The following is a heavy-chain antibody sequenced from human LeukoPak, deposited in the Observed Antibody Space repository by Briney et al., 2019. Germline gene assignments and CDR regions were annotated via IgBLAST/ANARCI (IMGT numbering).Heavy chain of an antibody. Sequence: ASVKVSCGASGYNFNGFAVSWVRQAPGQGLEWMGWISASSGNTKLAQRLQGRVTMTTDTSTSTAYMELRSLRSDDTAVYYCARGFGVVAATISYLYYYMDVWGKGTTVTVSS. CDR3: ARGFGVVAATISYLYYYMDV. V-gene: IGHV1-18*01. D-gene: IGHD2-15*01. CDR2: ISASSGNT. J-gene: IGHJ6*03. CDR1: GYNFNGFA.